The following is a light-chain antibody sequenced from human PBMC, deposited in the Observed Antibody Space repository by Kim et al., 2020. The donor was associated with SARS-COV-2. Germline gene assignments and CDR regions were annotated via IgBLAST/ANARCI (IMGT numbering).Light chain of an antibody. V-gene: IGLV3-19*01. CDR2: GKN. Sequence: VALGQTVRITCQGDRLRSYYASWYQQKPGQAPVLVIYGKNNRPSGIPDRFSGSSSGNTASLTITGAQAEDEADYYCNSRDSSGNLVFGGGTQLTVL. J-gene: IGLJ2*01. CDR3: NSRDSSGNLV. CDR1: RLRSYY.